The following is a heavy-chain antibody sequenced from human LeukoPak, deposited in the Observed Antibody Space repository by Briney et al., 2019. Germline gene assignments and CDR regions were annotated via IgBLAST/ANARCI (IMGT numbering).Heavy chain of an antibody. V-gene: IGHV3-23*01. CDR1: GFTFSSYD. J-gene: IGHJ4*02. CDR2: ISGGGGNT. Sequence: PGGSLRLSCAASGFTFSSYDMSWVRQAPGKGLEWVSAISGGGGNTYYADSVKGRFTISRDNSKNTLYLQMTSLRAEDTAVYYCARERTTSSGWYGEFDYWGQGTLVTVSS. D-gene: IGHD6-19*01. CDR3: ARERTTSSGWYGEFDY.